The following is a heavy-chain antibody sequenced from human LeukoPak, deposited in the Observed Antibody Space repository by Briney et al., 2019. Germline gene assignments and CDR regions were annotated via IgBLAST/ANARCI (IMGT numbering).Heavy chain of an antibody. CDR3: TDEGDILGA. D-gene: IGHD3-16*01. CDR2: ILSRTDEGTL. J-gene: IGHJ5*02. Sequence: PGGPVTLLCTASGFTYNYVWMICTPPAPGKGGVCGGHILSRTDEGTLDYAAPVRDSFTISRDDSKNTVYLQMNSLKTEDTFVYYCTDEGDILGAWGQGTLVTVSS. V-gene: IGHV3-15*01. CDR1: GFTYNYVW.